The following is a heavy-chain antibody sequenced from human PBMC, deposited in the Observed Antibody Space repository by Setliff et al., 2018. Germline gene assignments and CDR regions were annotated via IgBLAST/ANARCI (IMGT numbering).Heavy chain of an antibody. CDR3: ARDVFDFRTGQADP. CDR1: GFTFSSLW. V-gene: IGHV3-7*01. D-gene: IGHD3-3*01. J-gene: IGHJ5*02. CDR2: INQGGGAQ. Sequence: GGSLRLSCAASGFTFSSLWMGWVRQAPGKGLEWVANINQGGGAQFYVDSVKGRFTISRDNAKNSLYLQMSSLRAEDTAVYYCARDVFDFRTGQADPWGQGTLVTVSS.